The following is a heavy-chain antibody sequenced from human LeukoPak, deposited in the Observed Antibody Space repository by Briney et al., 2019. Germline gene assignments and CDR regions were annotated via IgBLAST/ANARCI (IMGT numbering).Heavy chain of an antibody. D-gene: IGHD3-3*01. CDR2: IRFDGSNE. CDR1: GFTFSTYG. V-gene: IGHV3-30*02. Sequence: PGGSLRLSCATSGFTFSTYGMHWVRQAPGKGLEWVAFIRFDGSNEHYGDSVKGRFTISRDNSKYTVYLQMYNLRAEDTAVYYCAKSPNYDVWSGGINYGGQGTLVTASS. J-gene: IGHJ4*02. CDR3: AKSPNYDVWSGGINY.